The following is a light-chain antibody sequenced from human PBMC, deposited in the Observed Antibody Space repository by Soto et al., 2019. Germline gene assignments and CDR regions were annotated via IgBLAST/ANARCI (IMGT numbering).Light chain of an antibody. CDR1: QSVSSY. J-gene: IGKJ1*01. V-gene: IGKV3-11*01. CDR3: QQYNSFPWT. Sequence: EIVLTQSPATLSLSPGERATLSCRASQSVSSYLAWYQQKPGQAPRLLIYDVSDRATGIPARFSGSGSGTDFTLTISSLEPEDFATYYCQQYNSFPWTFGQGTKVEIK. CDR2: DVS.